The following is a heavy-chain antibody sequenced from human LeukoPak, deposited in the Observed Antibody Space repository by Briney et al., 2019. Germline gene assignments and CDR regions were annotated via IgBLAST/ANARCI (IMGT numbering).Heavy chain of an antibody. D-gene: IGHD3-10*01. J-gene: IGHJ4*02. Sequence: AGGSLRLSCAASGFTFDDYAMHWVRQAPGKGLEWVAVISYDGSYKDYVDSVKGRFTVSRDNSKNTLYLQMNSLRAEDTAVYYCAKDLDVVRGAPIDYWGQGTLVTVSS. V-gene: IGHV3-30*18. CDR1: GFTFDDYA. CDR2: ISYDGSYK. CDR3: AKDLDVVRGAPIDY.